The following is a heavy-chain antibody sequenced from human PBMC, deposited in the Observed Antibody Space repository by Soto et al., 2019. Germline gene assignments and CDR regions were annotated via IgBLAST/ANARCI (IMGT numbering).Heavy chain of an antibody. CDR1: GFTFGTYA. V-gene: IGHV3-23*01. CDR2: ITDRSDT. J-gene: IGHJ4*02. CDR3: AKGTRPYGGYDAAFDS. D-gene: IGHD5-12*01. Sequence: GGSLRLSCAASGFTFGTYAMSWVRQAPGKGLEWVSVITDRSDTHYTDSFKGRFTISRDNSRSTLYLQISSLRADDAAIYYCAKGTRPYGGYDAAFDSWGQGTLVTVSS.